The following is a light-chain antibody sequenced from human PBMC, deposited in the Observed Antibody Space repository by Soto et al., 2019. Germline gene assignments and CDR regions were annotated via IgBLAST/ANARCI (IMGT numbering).Light chain of an antibody. CDR1: TGAVTSGYY. V-gene: IGLV7-43*01. J-gene: IGLJ3*02. CDR2: SAG. CDR3: VLYYGGAQGV. Sequence: QAVVTQEPSLTVSPGGTVTLTCASSTGAVTSGYYPNWFQQKPGQAPRALIYSAGNKHSWTPARFSGSLLGCKAALTLSGLQPEDEAEYYWVLYYGGAQGVLGGGTTLTVL.